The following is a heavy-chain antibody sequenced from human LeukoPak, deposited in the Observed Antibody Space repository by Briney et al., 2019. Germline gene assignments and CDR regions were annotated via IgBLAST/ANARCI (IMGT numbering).Heavy chain of an antibody. CDR2: ISGSGGST. Sequence: PGGSLRLSCAASGFTFSSYAMSWVRQAPGKGLEWVSAISGSGGSTYYADSVKGRFTISRDNSKNTLYLQMNSLRAEDTAVYYCAKVVVPPYYYYYYMDVWGKGTMVTVSS. CDR1: GFTFSSYA. J-gene: IGHJ6*03. D-gene: IGHD2-2*01. CDR3: AKVVVPPYYYYYYMDV. V-gene: IGHV3-23*01.